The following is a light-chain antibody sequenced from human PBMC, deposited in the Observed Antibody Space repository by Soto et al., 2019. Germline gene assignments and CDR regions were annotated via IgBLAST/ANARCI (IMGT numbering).Light chain of an antibody. J-gene: IGKJ5*01. Sequence: EFVLTQSPGTLSLSPGERATLSCRASQSVSSSYLAWYQQKPGQAPRLLIYSASTRATGIPARFSGSGSGTEFTLTISSLQPEDFATYYCQQANSFPHFGQGTRLEIK. CDR2: SAS. CDR1: QSVSSSY. V-gene: IGKV3D-7*01. CDR3: QQANSFPH.